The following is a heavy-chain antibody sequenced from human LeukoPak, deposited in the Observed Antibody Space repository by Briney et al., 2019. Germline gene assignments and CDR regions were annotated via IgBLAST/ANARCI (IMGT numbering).Heavy chain of an antibody. V-gene: IGHV3-73*01. J-gene: IGHJ4*02. CDR2: IRSKANSYAT. Sequence: PGGSLRLSCTASGFTFSGPAMHWVRQASGKGLEWVGRIRSKANSYATVYAASVKGRFTISRDDSKNTAYLQMNSLKTEDTAVYYCTSGLPVRRSNNTPVDYWGQGTLVTVSS. CDR3: TSGLPVRRSNNTPVDY. CDR1: GFTFSGPA. D-gene: IGHD2-21*01.